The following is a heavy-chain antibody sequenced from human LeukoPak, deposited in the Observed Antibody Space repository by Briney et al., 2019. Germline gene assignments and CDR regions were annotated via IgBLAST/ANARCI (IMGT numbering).Heavy chain of an antibody. J-gene: IGHJ5*02. D-gene: IGHD3-10*01. Sequence: GASVKVSCKASGYIFTGYYMHWVRQAPGQGLEWMGIINPSGGSTTYAQKFQGRVTMTRDTSTSTVYMELSSLRSGDTAVYYCARDTIGYYGSLDPWGQGTLVTVSS. CDR2: INPSGGST. CDR1: GYIFTGYY. CDR3: ARDTIGYYGSLDP. V-gene: IGHV1-46*01.